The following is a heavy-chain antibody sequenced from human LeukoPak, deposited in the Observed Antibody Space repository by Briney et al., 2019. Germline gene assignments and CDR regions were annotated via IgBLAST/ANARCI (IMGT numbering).Heavy chain of an antibody. CDR2: INPNSGGT. CDR1: GYTFTGYY. D-gene: IGHD3-22*01. V-gene: IGHV1-2*02. J-gene: IGHJ4*02. Sequence: ASVKVSCKASGYTFTGYYTHWVRQAPGQGLEWMGWINPNSGGTNYAQKFQGRVTMTRDTSISTAYMELSSLRSEDTAVYYCARGAYDSSGLFDYWGQGTLVTVSS. CDR3: ARGAYDSSGLFDY.